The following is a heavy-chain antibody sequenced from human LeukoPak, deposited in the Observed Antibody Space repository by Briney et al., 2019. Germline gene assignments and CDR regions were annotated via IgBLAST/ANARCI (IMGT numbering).Heavy chain of an antibody. CDR1: DVSLSTGYYY. D-gene: IGHD6-13*01. Sequence: SQTLSLTCTVSDVSLSTGYYYWNWIRQPPGKGLEWIGYISYSGSTYYNPSLKSRVAISVDTSKNQFSLKLTFLTAADTAVYYCARESSSRYYYFDYWGQGTLVTVSS. CDR2: ISYSGST. V-gene: IGHV4-30-4*01. CDR3: ARESSSRYYYFDY. J-gene: IGHJ4*02.